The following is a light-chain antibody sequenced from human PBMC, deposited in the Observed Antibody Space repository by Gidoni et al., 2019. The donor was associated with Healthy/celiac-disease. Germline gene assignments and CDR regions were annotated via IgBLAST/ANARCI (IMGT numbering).Light chain of an antibody. Sequence: YALTQPPSVSVSPGQTASITCSGDKLGEKFACWYQHKPGQSPVMVIYQDRKRHAGIPEPFSGSNSGNTATLTISGTQAMDEADYYCQAWDSSTHVVFGGGTKLTVL. V-gene: IGLV3-1*01. CDR1: KLGEKF. CDR2: QDR. CDR3: QAWDSSTHVV. J-gene: IGLJ2*01.